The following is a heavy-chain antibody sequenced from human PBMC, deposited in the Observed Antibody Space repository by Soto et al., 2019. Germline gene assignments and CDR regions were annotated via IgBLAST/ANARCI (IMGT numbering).Heavy chain of an antibody. J-gene: IGHJ6*02. Sequence: GGSLRLSCAASGFTFSSYDMHWVRQATGKGLEWVSAIGTAGDTYYPGSVKGRFTISRENAKNSLYLQMNSLRAGDTAVYYCARATSWPRAPYGMDVWGQGTTVTVSS. CDR1: GFTFSSYD. D-gene: IGHD5-12*01. V-gene: IGHV3-13*01. CDR2: IGTAGDT. CDR3: ARATSWPRAPYGMDV.